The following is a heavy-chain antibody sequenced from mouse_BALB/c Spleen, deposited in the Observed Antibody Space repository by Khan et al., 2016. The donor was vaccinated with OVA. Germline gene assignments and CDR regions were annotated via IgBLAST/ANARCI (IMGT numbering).Heavy chain of an antibody. Sequence: VQLVESGPGLVAPSQSLSITCTVSGFSLTNYGVHWVRQPPREGLEWLGVIWAGGSTNYNSALMSRLSISKDNSKRQVFLKMNRLQTNDTAMYYCARPYYGSAWFAYWGQGTLVTVSA. CDR3: ARPYYGSAWFAY. V-gene: IGHV2-9*02. D-gene: IGHD1-1*01. J-gene: IGHJ3*01. CDR2: IWAGGST. CDR1: GFSLTNYG.